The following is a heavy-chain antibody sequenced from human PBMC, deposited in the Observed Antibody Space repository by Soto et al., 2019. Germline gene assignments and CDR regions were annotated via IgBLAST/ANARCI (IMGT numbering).Heavy chain of an antibody. Sequence: GASVKVSCKASGYTFTSYGISWVRQAPGQGLEWMGWISAYNGNTNYAQKLQGRVTMTTDTSTSTAYMELRSLRSDDTAVYYCARGRRTNYYYGSGRTFDYWGQGTLVTVSS. V-gene: IGHV1-18*04. CDR3: ARGRRTNYYYGSGRTFDY. D-gene: IGHD3-10*01. J-gene: IGHJ4*02. CDR1: GYTFTSYG. CDR2: ISAYNGNT.